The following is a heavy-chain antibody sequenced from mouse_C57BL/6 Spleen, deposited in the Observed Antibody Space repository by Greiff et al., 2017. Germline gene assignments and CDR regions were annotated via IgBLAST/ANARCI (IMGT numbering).Heavy chain of an antibody. Sequence: VQLQQPGAELVKPGASVKLSCKASGYTFTSYWMHWVKQRPGQGLEWIGMIHPNSGSTNYNEKFKSKATLTVDKSSSTAYMQLSSLTSEDSAVYYGAREGSITVVATEAMDYWGQGTSVTVSS. J-gene: IGHJ4*01. CDR3: AREGSITVVATEAMDY. V-gene: IGHV1-64*01. CDR2: IHPNSGST. D-gene: IGHD1-1*01. CDR1: GYTFTSYW.